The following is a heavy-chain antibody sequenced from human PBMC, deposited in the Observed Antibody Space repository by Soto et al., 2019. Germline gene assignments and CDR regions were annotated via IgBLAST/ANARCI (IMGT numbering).Heavy chain of an antibody. J-gene: IGHJ4*02. V-gene: IGHV1-46*03. D-gene: IGHD3-22*01. CDR2: INPSGGST. CDR3: ARGSTYYYDSSGYPPAVPFDY. CDR1: GYTFTSYY. Sequence: ASVKVSCKASGYTFTSYYMHWVRQAPGQGLEWMGIINPSGGSTSYAQKFQGRVTMTRDTSTSTVYMELSSLRSEDTAVYYCARGSTYYYDSSGYPPAVPFDYWGQGTLVTVSS.